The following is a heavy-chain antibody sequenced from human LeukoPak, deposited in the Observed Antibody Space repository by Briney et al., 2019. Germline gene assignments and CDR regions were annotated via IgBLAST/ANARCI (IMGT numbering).Heavy chain of an antibody. V-gene: IGHV4-31*03. CDR1: GSSICSGGEY. CDR3: AREKTAYYYDRSGFPEGAFDV. Sequence: SETLSLTCTVSGSSICSGGEYWSWLRHLPGKGLEWIGYVYYRGSTYYNPSLESRITMSVDTTENQFSLKLTSVTAADTAVYYCAREKTAYYYDRSGFPEGAFDVWGQGTMVTVSS. J-gene: IGHJ3*01. CDR2: VYYRGST. D-gene: IGHD3-22*01.